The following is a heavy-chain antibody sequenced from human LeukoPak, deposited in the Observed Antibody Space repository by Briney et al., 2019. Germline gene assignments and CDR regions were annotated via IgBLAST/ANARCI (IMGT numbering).Heavy chain of an antibody. CDR2: MNPNSGNT. CDR1: GYTFTSYD. J-gene: IGHJ5*02. V-gene: IGHV1-8*03. CDR3: ARDTGGSFDNWFDP. Sequence: ASVKVSCKASGYTFTSYDINWVRQATGQGLEWMGWMNPNSGNTGYAQKFQGRVTITRNTSISTAYMELSSLRSEDTAVYYCARDTGGSFDNWFDPWGQGTLVTVSS. D-gene: IGHD1-26*01.